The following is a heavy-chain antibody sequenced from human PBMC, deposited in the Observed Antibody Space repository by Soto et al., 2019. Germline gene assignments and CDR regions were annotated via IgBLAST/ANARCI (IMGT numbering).Heavy chain of an antibody. J-gene: IGHJ1*01. Sequence: GGSLRLSCAASGLTVSSSYMSWVRQAPGKGLQWVSVIYSAGSTYYANSVKGRFTISRDISTNMVYLQMSSLTDEDTAVYYCAKALYGSSSSPIDHWGQGTLVTVSS. CDR1: GLTVSSSY. V-gene: IGHV3-53*01. CDR3: AKALYGSSSSPIDH. D-gene: IGHD6-13*01. CDR2: IYSAGST.